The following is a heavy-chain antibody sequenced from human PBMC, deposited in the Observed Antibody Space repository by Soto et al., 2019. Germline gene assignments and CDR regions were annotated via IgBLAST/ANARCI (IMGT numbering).Heavy chain of an antibody. Sequence: GGSLRLSCAASGFSFSSYAISWVRQSPGKGLEWVSSIGGRGGSTYYADSVKGRFTISRDNSKNTVYLQMNSLRVEDTAVYYCAKQGDYDFWSSSNNWLDPWGQGTLVTVSS. CDR3: AKQGDYDFWSSSNNWLDP. J-gene: IGHJ5*02. CDR1: GFSFSSYA. D-gene: IGHD3-3*01. CDR2: IGGRGGST. V-gene: IGHV3-23*01.